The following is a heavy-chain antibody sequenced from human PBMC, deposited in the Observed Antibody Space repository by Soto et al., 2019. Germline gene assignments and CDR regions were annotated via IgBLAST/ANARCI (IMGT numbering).Heavy chain of an antibody. J-gene: IGHJ4*02. V-gene: IGHV3-21*01. Sequence: EVQLVESGGDLVKPGGSRRLSCAASGFTFSSYSMNWVRQAPGKELEWVASISSSSSYIYYADSVKGRFTISRDNAKNSLYLQMNSLRAEDTAVYYCARVGGQLVPGFDYWGQGTLVTVSS. CDR1: GFTFSSYS. CDR2: ISSSSSYI. D-gene: IGHD6-6*01. CDR3: ARVGGQLVPGFDY.